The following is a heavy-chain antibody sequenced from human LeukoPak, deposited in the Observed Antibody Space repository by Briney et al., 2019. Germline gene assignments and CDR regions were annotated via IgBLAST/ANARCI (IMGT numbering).Heavy chain of an antibody. D-gene: IGHD4-23*01. J-gene: IGHJ4*02. CDR1: GFTVSTTY. CDR2: IYVDGRT. CDR3: ARRGDGGRSFDY. Sequence: PGGSLRFSCAASGFTVSTTYMSWVRQAPGKGLEWVSLIYVDGRTYYADSVKGRFTISRDNSKNTLYLQVNSLRAEDTAVYYCARRGDGGRSFDYWGQGTLVTVSS. V-gene: IGHV3-53*01.